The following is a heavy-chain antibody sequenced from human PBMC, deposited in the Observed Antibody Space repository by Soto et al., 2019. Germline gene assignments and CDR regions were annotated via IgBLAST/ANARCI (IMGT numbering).Heavy chain of an antibody. V-gene: IGHV4-61*01. CDR3: ARFRPGVRYFDWHGMDV. D-gene: IGHD3-9*01. CDR2: IYYSGST. Sequence: SETLSLTCTVSGVSVSSGSYYWSSIRQPPGKGLEWIGYIYYSGSTNYNPSLKSRVTISVDTSKNQFSLKLSSVTAADTAVYYCARFRPGVRYFDWHGMDVWGQGTTVTVSS. J-gene: IGHJ6*02. CDR1: GVSVSSGSYY.